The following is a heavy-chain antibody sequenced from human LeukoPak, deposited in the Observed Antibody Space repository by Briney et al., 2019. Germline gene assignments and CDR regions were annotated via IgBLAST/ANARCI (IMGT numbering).Heavy chain of an antibody. J-gene: IGHJ3*02. D-gene: IGHD4-17*01. CDR1: KFNFNTYG. V-gene: IGHV3-23*01. CDR2: ISGSGGST. CDR3: AKDPNGDYIGTFDI. Sequence: GGSLRLSCATFKFNFNTYGMSWVRQAPGKGLEWVSSISGSGGSTQYADSVQGRFTISRDNSKNTLYLQMNSLRAEDTAVYYCAKDPNGDYIGTFDIWAKGQWSPSPQ.